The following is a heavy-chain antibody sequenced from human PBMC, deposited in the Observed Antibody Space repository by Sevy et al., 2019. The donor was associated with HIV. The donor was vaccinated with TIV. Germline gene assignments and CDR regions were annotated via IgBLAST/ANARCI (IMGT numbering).Heavy chain of an antibody. J-gene: IGHJ6*02. CDR2: IYYNGHA. Sequence: SETLSLTCSISGGTIVSSGHYWGWIRQSPGKGLEWSGSIYYNGHAFYTPSLKSRLTISIDTSKNQFSLTLSSVTVADTAVYFCATEAGGYDYDYGMDVWGQGTTVTVSS. CDR3: ATEAGGYDYDYGMDV. V-gene: IGHV4-39*02. CDR1: GGTIVSSGHY. D-gene: IGHD5-12*01.